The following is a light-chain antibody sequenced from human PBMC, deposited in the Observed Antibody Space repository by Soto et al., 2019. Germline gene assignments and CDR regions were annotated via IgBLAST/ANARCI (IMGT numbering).Light chain of an antibody. CDR1: SGSVSTSYC. CDR2: STN. V-gene: IGLV8-61*01. CDR3: VLYMGSGISV. Sequence: QAVVTQEPSFSVSPGGTVTLPCGLSSGSVSTSYCPSLYQQTPGQAPRTLIYSTNTRSSGVPDRFSGSILGNKAALTVTGAQADDESYYYCVLYMGSGISVFGGGTKLTVL. J-gene: IGLJ2*01.